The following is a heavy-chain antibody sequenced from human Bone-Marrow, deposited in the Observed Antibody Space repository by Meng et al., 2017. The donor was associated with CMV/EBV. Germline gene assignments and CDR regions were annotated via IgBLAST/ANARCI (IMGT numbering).Heavy chain of an antibody. J-gene: IGHJ6*02. CDR2: ISYDGSNK. V-gene: IGHV3-30*14. CDR3: ARSRTSHIYYYYGMDV. CDR1: GFTFSSYA. D-gene: IGHD2-21*01. Sequence: GESLKISCAASGFTFSSYAMHWVRQAPGKGLEWVAVISYDGSNKYYADSVKGRFTISRDNSKNTLYLQMGSLRAEDMAVYYCARSRTSHIYYYYGMDVWGQGTTVTVSS.